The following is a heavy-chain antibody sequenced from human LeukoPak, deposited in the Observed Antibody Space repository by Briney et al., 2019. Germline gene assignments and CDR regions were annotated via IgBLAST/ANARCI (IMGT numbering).Heavy chain of an antibody. D-gene: IGHD6-13*01. CDR2: ISHDGTNK. V-gene: IGHV3-30-3*01. CDR3: ARAAQHLAMYNWFDP. Sequence: GSSLRLSCAASGFIFSTYSMHWVRQAPGKGLEWVSIISHDGTNKYYADSVKGRFTISRDSANNTLYLQMNSLTAEDTAVYYCARAAQHLAMYNWFDPWGQGTLVTVSS. J-gene: IGHJ5*02. CDR1: GFIFSTYS.